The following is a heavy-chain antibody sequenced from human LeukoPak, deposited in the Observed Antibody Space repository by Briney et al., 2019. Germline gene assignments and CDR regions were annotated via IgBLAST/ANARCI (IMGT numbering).Heavy chain of an antibody. J-gene: IGHJ6*03. V-gene: IGHV4-39*02. Sequence: PSETLSLTCTVSGGCISSSNYYWGWIRQPPGKGLEWIGEINPSGTTNYNPSLKGRVTISLDTSKNHFSLNLSSVTAADTAVYYCARPRKHDYYDMDVWGKGTTVTVSS. CDR2: INPSGTT. CDR3: ARPRKHDYYDMDV. CDR1: GGCISSSNYY.